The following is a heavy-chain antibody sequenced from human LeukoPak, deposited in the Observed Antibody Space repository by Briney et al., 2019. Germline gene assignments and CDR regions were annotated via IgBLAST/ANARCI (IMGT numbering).Heavy chain of an antibody. V-gene: IGHV3-48*04. Sequence: GGSLRLSCAASGFTFSSYTMNWVRQAPGKGLGWVSYISSSGSNIYYADSVKGRFTISRDNAKNSLYLQMNSLRAEDTAVYYCARDYAGSPDAPDYWGQGTLVTVSS. D-gene: IGHD1-26*01. J-gene: IGHJ4*02. CDR3: ARDYAGSPDAPDY. CDR1: GFTFSSYT. CDR2: ISSSGSNI.